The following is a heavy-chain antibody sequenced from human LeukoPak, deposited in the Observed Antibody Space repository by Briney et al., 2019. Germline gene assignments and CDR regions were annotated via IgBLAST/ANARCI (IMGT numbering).Heavy chain of an antibody. V-gene: IGHV3-30*18. CDR2: ISYDGSDK. CDR1: GFTFSTYG. D-gene: IGHD6-13*01. CDR3: AKAAGYSSSPPTG. Sequence: QPGRSLRLSCAASGFTFSTYGMHWVRPAPGKGLEWVAVISYDGSDKYYADSVKGRFTISRDNSKNTLYVQMNSLRTDDTAVYYCAKAAGYSSSPPTGWGQGTMVTVSS. J-gene: IGHJ3*01.